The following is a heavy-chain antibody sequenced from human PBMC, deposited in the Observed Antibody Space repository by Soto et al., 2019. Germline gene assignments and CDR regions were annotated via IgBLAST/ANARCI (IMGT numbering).Heavy chain of an antibody. J-gene: IGHJ4*02. D-gene: IGHD6-13*01. CDR2: IYYSGST. CDR3: ARGRTYSSSWYDY. CDR1: GGSISSYY. Sequence: SETLSLTCTVSGGSISSYYWSWIRQPPGKGLEWIGCIYYSGSTNYNPSLKSRVTISVDTSKNQFSLKLSSVTAADTAVYYCARGRTYSSSWYDYWGQGTLVTVSS. V-gene: IGHV4-59*01.